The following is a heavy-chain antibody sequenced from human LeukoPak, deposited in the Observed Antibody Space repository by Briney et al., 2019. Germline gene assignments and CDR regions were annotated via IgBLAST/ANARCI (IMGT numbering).Heavy chain of an antibody. CDR1: GGSLSSGVFY. CDR2: IYYSGST. Sequence: SETLSLTCTVSGGSLSSGVFYWSWVRQPPGKGLGWVGYIYYSGSTYYNPSLKSRVTISVDTSKNQFSLKLSSVTAADTAVYYCARAYSSGYFNDAFDIWGQGTMVTVSS. J-gene: IGHJ3*02. CDR3: ARAYSSGYFNDAFDI. D-gene: IGHD3-22*01. V-gene: IGHV4-30-4*01.